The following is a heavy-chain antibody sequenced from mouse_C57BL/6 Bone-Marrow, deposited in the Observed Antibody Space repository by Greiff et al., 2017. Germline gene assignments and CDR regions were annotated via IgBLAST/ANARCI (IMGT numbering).Heavy chain of an antibody. J-gene: IGHJ1*03. CDR3: TTITTVVYWYFDV. CDR2: IDPENGDT. D-gene: IGHD1-1*01. Sequence: VQLQQPGAELVRPGASVKLSCTASGFNIKDDYMHWVKQRPEQGLEWIGWIDPENGDTEYASKFQGKATITADTSSNTAYLQLSSLTSEDTAVYYCTTITTVVYWYFDVWGTGTTVTVSS. V-gene: IGHV14-4*01. CDR1: GFNIKDDY.